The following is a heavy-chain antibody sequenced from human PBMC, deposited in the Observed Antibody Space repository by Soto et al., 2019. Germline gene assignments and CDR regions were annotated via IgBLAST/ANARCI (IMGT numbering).Heavy chain of an antibody. V-gene: IGHV4-59*01. J-gene: IGHJ5*02. CDR3: ARELGYCTNGVCSYNWFDP. CDR2: IYYSGST. D-gene: IGHD2-8*01. Sequence: PSDTLSLTCTVSGGSISSYYWSWIRQPPGKGLEWIGYIYYSGSTNYNPSLKSRVTISVDTSKNQFSLKLSSVTAADTAVYYFARELGYCTNGVCSYNWFDPWGQGTLVTGSS. CDR1: GGSISSYY.